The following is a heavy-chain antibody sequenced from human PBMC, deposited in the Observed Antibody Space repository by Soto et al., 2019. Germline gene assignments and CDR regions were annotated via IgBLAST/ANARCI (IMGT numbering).Heavy chain of an antibody. CDR2: IRYDGSNI. J-gene: IGHJ4*02. CDR1: GNIFSGFG. V-gene: IGHV3-33*01. CDR3: ARDGVGAKVFFGYLDY. Sequence: QVQLEESGGGVVQPGRSLRLSCAASGNIFSGFGMHWVRQAPGQGLEWVAVIRYDGSNIYYADSVQGRFTISRDNSKNTLYLQINSLRAEATAVDYCARDGVGAKVFFGYLDYGGQGALVTVSS. D-gene: IGHD1-26*01.